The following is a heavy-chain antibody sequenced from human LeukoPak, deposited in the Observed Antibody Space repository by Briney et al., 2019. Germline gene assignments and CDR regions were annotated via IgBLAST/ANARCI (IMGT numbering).Heavy chain of an antibody. Sequence: GGSLRLSCAASGFTFSSYAMHWVRQAPGKGLEWVAVISYDGSNKYHADSVKGRFTISRDNSKNTLYLQMNSLRAEDTAVYYCARSLGTASWFDPWGQGTLVTVSS. CDR1: GFTFSSYA. J-gene: IGHJ5*02. D-gene: IGHD1-1*01. V-gene: IGHV3-30-3*01. CDR2: ISYDGSNK. CDR3: ARSLGTASWFDP.